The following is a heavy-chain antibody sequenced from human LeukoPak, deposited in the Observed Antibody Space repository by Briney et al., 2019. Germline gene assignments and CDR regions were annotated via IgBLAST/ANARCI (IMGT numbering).Heavy chain of an antibody. CDR3: AKNMARYYDSSGYYPFDY. D-gene: IGHD3-22*01. CDR2: ISWNSGST. Sequence: PGGSLRLSCAASGFTFDDYAMHWVRQAPGKGLEWVSGISWNSGSTGYADSVKGRFTISRDNAKNSLYLQMNSLRAEDTALYYCAKNMARYYDSSGYYPFDYWGQGTLVTVSS. CDR1: GFTFDDYA. J-gene: IGHJ4*02. V-gene: IGHV3-9*01.